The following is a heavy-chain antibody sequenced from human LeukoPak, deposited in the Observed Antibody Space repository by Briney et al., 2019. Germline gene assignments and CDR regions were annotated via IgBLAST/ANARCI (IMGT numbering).Heavy chain of an antibody. J-gene: IGHJ3*02. V-gene: IGHV3-74*01. CDR3: ARGGPPPVVGACDI. Sequence: PGGSLRLSCAASGFTFSSSWMHWVRHAPGKGLVWVSRSNGDGSSTSYADSVKGRFTISRDNAKNTLYLQMNSLKVEDTAVYYCARGGPPPVVGACDIWGQGTVVTVSS. CDR1: GFTFSSSW. D-gene: IGHD2-15*01. CDR2: SNGDGSST.